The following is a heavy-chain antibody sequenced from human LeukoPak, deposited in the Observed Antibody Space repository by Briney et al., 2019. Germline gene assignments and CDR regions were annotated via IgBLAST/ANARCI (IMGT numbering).Heavy chain of an antibody. Sequence: GGSLRLSCAVSGFKFSSYWMNWVRQVPGKGLMWVAHINTNGDSANYADSVKGRFTISRDNSKNTLYLQMNSLRAEDTAVYYCAKDVGSCSSTSCRLEGFQHWGQGTLVTVSS. CDR3: AKDVGSCSSTSCRLEGFQH. D-gene: IGHD2-2*01. CDR1: GFKFSSYW. J-gene: IGHJ1*01. V-gene: IGHV3-74*01. CDR2: INTNGDSA.